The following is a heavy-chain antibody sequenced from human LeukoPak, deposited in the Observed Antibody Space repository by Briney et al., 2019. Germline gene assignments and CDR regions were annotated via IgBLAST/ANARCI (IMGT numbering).Heavy chain of an antibody. CDR3: TRDRRFLPFDY. V-gene: IGHV3-49*04. CDR1: GFTFGDYA. D-gene: IGHD3-10*01. Sequence: PGGSLRLSCTASGFTFGDYAMSWVRQAPGKGLEWVGFIRSKAYGGTTEYAASVKGGFTISRDDSKSIAYLQMNSLKTEDTAVYYCTRDRRFLPFDYWGQGTLVTVSS. J-gene: IGHJ4*02. CDR2: IRSKAYGGTT.